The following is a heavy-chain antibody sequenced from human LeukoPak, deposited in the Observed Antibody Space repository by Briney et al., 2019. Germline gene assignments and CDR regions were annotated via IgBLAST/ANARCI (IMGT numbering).Heavy chain of an antibody. J-gene: IGHJ6*03. CDR3: ARGLQYQLLKALRYYYMDV. D-gene: IGHD2-2*01. V-gene: IGHV1-69*05. CDR1: GGTFSSHA. Sequence: ASVTVSFKASGGTFSSHAIAWVRQAPGQGPEWMGGIIPISGIADYAQKFQGRVTITTDESTSTAYMELRSLTSDDTAVYYCARGLQYQLLKALRYYYMDVWGEGTTVTVSS. CDR2: IIPISGIA.